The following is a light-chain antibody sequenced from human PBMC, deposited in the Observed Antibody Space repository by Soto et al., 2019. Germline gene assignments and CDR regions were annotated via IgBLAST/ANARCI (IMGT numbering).Light chain of an antibody. Sequence: QSALTQPASVSGSPGQSITISCTGTSSDVGGYNYVSWYQQHPGKAPKLMIYDVSNRPSGVSNRFSGSKSGNTASLTISGLQAEDEADYYCSPYTSFTTRVFGGGTKLTVL. V-gene: IGLV2-14*01. CDR3: SPYTSFTTRV. J-gene: IGLJ2*01. CDR2: DVS. CDR1: SSDVGGYNY.